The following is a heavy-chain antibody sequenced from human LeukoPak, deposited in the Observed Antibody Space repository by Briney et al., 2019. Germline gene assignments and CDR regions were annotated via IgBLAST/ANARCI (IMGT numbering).Heavy chain of an antibody. D-gene: IGHD3-22*01. V-gene: IGHV1-18*01. Sequence: GASVKVSCKASGYTFTSYGISWVRQAPGQGLEWMGWISAYNGNTNYAQKLQGRVTMTTDTSTSTAYMELRSLRSDDTAVYYCARGDYYDGSLDAFDIWGQGTMVTVSS. CDR2: ISAYNGNT. CDR1: GYTFTSYG. CDR3: ARGDYYDGSLDAFDI. J-gene: IGHJ3*02.